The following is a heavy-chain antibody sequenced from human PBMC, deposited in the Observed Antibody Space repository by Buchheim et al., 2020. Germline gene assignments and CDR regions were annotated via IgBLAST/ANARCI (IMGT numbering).Heavy chain of an antibody. J-gene: IGHJ6*03. V-gene: IGHV3-33*06. CDR2: IWYDGSNK. CDR1: GFTFSSYG. CDR3: AKSPGTYYYYYYYMDV. Sequence: QVQLVESGGGVVQPGRSLRLSCAASGFTFSSYGMHWVRQAPDKGLEWVAVIWYDGSNKYYADSVKGRFTISRDNSKNTLYLQMNSLRAEDTAVYYCAKSPGTYYYYYYYMDVWGKGTT.